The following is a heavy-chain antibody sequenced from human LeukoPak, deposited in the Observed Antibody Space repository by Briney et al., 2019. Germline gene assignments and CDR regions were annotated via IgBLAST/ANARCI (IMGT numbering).Heavy chain of an antibody. CDR1: GFTFSDSY. CDR3: ARRFCTTTSCSPFYFDY. D-gene: IGHD2-2*01. Sequence: GGSLILSCAASGFTFSDSYMSWIRQAPGKGLEWVSYISSSGNTNSYTNYADSVKGRFTISRDNAKNSLYLQMNSLTAEDTAVYYCARRFCTTTSCSPFYFDYWGQGTLVTVSS. J-gene: IGHJ4*02. CDR2: ISSSGNTNSYT. V-gene: IGHV3-11*03.